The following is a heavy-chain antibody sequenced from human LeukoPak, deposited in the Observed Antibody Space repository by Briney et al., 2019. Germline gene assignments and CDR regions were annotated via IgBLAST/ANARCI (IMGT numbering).Heavy chain of an antibody. V-gene: IGHV3-11*04. J-gene: IGHJ6*03. D-gene: IGHD3-22*01. CDR1: GFTFSDYY. Sequence: GGSLRLSCAASGFTFSDYYMSWIRQAPGKGLEWVSYISSSGSTIYYADSVKGRFTISRDNAKNSLYLQMNSLRAEDTAVYYCARGLRSGYYHYYYYYYMDVWGKGTTVTISS. CDR2: ISSSGSTI. CDR3: ARGLRSGYYHYYYYYYMDV.